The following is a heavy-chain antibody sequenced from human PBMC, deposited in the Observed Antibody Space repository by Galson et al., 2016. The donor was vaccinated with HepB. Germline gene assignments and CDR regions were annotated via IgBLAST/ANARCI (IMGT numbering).Heavy chain of an antibody. CDR1: GYSFTVYY. V-gene: IGHV1-2*02. CDR3: ARGGTYGELDV. J-gene: IGHJ6*02. D-gene: IGHD4-17*01. CDR2: IDPSGGGT. Sequence: SVKVSCKASGYSFTVYYIYWVRQAPGQGLEWMAWIDPSGGGTNYAQKFQGRVTVTRDTSISTAYMEVSRLGSDDTALYFCARGGTYGELDVWGQGTTATVAS.